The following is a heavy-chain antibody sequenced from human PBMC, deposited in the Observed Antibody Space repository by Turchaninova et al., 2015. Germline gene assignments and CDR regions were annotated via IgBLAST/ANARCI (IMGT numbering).Heavy chain of an antibody. J-gene: IGHJ4*02. V-gene: IGHV1-3*01. CDR3: ARELDPSGYYFDY. Sequence: QVQHVQSGAEVKEPGASVKVSCKASGYTFPTYAIHWVRQAPGQRLEWVAWINAETGNTKYSQKFQGRLTVTRDTSASTAYMILTSLRFEDTAVYYCARELDPSGYYFDYWGQGTLVTVSS. CDR2: INAETGNT. CDR1: GYTFPTYA. D-gene: IGHD3-22*01.